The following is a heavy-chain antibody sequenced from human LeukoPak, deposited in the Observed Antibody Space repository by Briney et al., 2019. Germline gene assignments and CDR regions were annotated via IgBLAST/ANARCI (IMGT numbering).Heavy chain of an antibody. Sequence: SETLSLTCTVSGGSISSYYWSWIRQPPGKGLEWIGYIYYSGSTNYNPSLKSRVTISVDTSKNQFSLKLSSVTAADTAVYYCARVPGHSYGLDYWGQGTLVTVSS. CDR1: GGSISSYY. J-gene: IGHJ4*02. CDR2: IYYSGST. CDR3: ARVPGHSYGLDY. V-gene: IGHV4-59*01. D-gene: IGHD5-18*01.